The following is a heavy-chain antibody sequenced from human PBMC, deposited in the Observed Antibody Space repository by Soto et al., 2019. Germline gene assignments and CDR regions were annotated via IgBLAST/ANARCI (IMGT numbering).Heavy chain of an antibody. CDR3: ARDRAIVVVPFWFDP. J-gene: IGHJ5*02. D-gene: IGHD2-2*01. CDR1: GFPFSSYP. CDR2: ISYDGSNK. V-gene: IGHV3-30-3*01. Sequence: GGSLSLSCAASGFPFSSYPMHWVRQAPGKGLEWVAVISYDGSNKYYADSVKGRFTISRDNSKNTLYLQMNSLRAEDTAVYYCARDRAIVVVPFWFDPWGQGTLVTVS.